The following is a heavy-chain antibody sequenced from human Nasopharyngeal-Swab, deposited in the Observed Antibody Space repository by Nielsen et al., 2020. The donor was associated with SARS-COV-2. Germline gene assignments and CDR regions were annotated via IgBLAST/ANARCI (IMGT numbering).Heavy chain of an antibody. CDR2: INTKTRKP. Sequence: ASVKVSCKASGYMFSLFGISWVRQAPGSGLEWMGWINTKTRKPTFAQGFTGRFDFSLDTSVNTAHLQISSLQAEDTGIYYCAKVGVAAHNIYDCHMDVWGKGTTLTVSS. D-gene: IGHD2-21*02. J-gene: IGHJ6*03. CDR1: GYMFSLFG. V-gene: IGHV7-4-1*02. CDR3: AKVGVAAHNIYDCHMDV.